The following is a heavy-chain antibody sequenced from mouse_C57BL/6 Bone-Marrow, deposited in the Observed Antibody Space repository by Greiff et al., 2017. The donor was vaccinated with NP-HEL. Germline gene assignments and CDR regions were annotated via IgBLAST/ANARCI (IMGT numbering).Heavy chain of an antibody. Sequence: DVQLQESGEGLVKPGGSLKLSCAASGFTFSSYAMSWVRQTPEKRLEWVAYISSGGDYIYYADTVKGRFTISRDNARNTLYLQMSSLKSEDTAMYYCTRVHYLRSFAYWGQGTLVTVSA. J-gene: IGHJ3*01. CDR3: TRVHYLRSFAY. CDR2: ISSGGDYI. V-gene: IGHV5-9-1*02. D-gene: IGHD1-2*01. CDR1: GFTFSSYA.